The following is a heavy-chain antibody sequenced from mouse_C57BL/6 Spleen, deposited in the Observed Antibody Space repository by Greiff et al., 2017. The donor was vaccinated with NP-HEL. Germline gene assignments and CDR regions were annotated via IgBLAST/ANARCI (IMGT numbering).Heavy chain of an antibody. J-gene: IGHJ2*01. D-gene: IGHD1-1*01. V-gene: IGHV1-50*01. CDR1: GYTFTSYW. CDR2: IDPSDSYT. Sequence: QVQLRQPGAELVKPGASVKLSCKASGYTFTSYWMQWVKQRPGQGLEWIGEIDPSDSYTNYNQKFKGKATLTVDTSSSTAYMQLSSLTSEDSAVYYCARSGITTFDYWGQGTTLTVSS. CDR3: ARSGITTFDY.